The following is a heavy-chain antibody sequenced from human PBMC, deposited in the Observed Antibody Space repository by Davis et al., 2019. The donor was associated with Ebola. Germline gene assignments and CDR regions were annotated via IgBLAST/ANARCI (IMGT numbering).Heavy chain of an antibody. D-gene: IGHD6-19*01. CDR1: GGSISSYY. J-gene: IGHJ4*02. CDR2: IYYSGST. V-gene: IGHV4-59*08. Sequence: PSETLSLTCTVSGGSISSYYWSWIRQPPGKGLEWIGYIYYSGSTNYNPSLKSRVTISVDTSKNQFSLKLSSVTAADTAVYYCAHGYSSGWYYFDYWGQGTLVTVSS. CDR3: AHGYSSGWYYFDY.